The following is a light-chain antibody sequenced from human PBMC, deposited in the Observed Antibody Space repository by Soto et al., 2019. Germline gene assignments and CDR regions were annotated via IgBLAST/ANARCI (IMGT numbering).Light chain of an antibody. CDR1: QTISSW. V-gene: IGKV1-5*03. J-gene: IGKJ1*01. CDR3: QHYNSYSEA. Sequence: DIQMTQSPSTLSASEGDRVTIPCRASQTISSWLAWYQVKPGKAPKLLIHKASTLKSGVPSRFSGSGSGTEFTLTISSLQPDDFATYYCQHYNSYSEAFGRGTKVDI. CDR2: KAS.